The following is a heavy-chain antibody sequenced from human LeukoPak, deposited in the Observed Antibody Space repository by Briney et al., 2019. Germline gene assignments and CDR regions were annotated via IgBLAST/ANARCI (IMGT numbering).Heavy chain of an antibody. V-gene: IGHV1-8*01. J-gene: IGHJ4*02. CDR2: MNPNSGNT. CDR1: GYTFTSYD. Sequence: RASVKVSCKASGYTFTSYDINWVRQATGQGLEWRGWMNPNSGNTGYAQKFQGRVTMTRNTSISTAYMELSSLRSEDTAVYYCVRQVRLGSRAIDYWGQGTLATVSS. D-gene: IGHD6-13*01. CDR3: VRQVRLGSRAIDY.